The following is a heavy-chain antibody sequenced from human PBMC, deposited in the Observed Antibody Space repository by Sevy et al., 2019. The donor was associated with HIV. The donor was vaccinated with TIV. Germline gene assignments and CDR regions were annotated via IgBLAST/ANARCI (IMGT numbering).Heavy chain of an antibody. V-gene: IGHV3-7*03. CDR1: GFTFSTHW. CDR3: AKDVY. J-gene: IGHJ4*02. CDR2: IKEDGSEK. Sequence: GGSLRLSCAVSGFTFSTHWMSWVRQAPGKGLEWVANIKEDGSEKYYVDSVKGRFTISRDNAKNSLFLQMNSLRAEDTAVYYCAKDVYWGQGTLVTVSS.